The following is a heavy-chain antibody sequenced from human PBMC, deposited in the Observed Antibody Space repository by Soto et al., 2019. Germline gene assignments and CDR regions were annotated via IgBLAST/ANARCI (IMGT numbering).Heavy chain of an antibody. CDR3: ARVSVPIFSPYYYYYMDV. V-gene: IGHV4-59*01. CDR1: GGSISSYY. Sequence: PSETLSLTCAVSGGSISSYYWSWIRQPPGKGLEWIGYIYYSGSTNYNPSLKSRVTISVDTSKNQFSLKLSSVTAADTAVYYCARVSVPIFSPYYYYYMDVWGKGTTVTVSS. CDR2: IYYSGST. D-gene: IGHD3-9*01. J-gene: IGHJ6*03.